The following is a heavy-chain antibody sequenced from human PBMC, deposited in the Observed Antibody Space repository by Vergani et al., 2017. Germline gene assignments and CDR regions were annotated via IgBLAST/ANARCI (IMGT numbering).Heavy chain of an antibody. D-gene: IGHD6-13*01. J-gene: IGHJ4*02. V-gene: IGHV5-51*01. CDR1: GYSFTSYW. CDR2: IYPGDSDT. CDR3: ARHVSFGYSSSPSAPDY. Sequence: EVQLVQSGAEVKKPGESLKISCKGSGYSFTSYWIGWVRQMPGKCLEWMGSIYPGDSDTRYSPSFQGQVTISADKSISTAYLQWSSLKASDTAMYYCARHVSFGYSSSPSAPDYWGQGTLVTVSS.